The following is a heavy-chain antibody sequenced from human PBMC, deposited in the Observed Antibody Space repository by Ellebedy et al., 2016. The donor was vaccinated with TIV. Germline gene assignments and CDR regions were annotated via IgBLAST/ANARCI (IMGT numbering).Heavy chain of an antibody. CDR2: IDPTDSYT. CDR3: AASGSRPAHYGIDV. D-gene: IGHD1-14*01. Sequence: KVSXXASGYSFTNYINWVRQVPGKGLEWMGRIDPTDSYTKYSPSFQGHVTISADKSLSTAYLQWTTLQASDTAMYYCAASGSRPAHYGIDVWGQGTTVTVSS. CDR1: GYSFTNY. V-gene: IGHV5-10-1*01. J-gene: IGHJ6*02.